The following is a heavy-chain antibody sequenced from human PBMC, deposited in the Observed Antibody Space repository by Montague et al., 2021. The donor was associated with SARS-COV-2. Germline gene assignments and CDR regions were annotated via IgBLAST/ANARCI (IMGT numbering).Heavy chain of an antibody. D-gene: IGHD3-22*01. V-gene: IGHV3-9*01. J-gene: IGHJ4*02. CDR3: AKDIDYYDSSGYYDY. CDR2: ISWNSGSI. CDR1: EFTFGDYA. Sequence: SLRLSCAASEFTFGDYAMHWVRQAPGKGLEWVSGISWNSGSIGYADSVXGRFTISRDNAKNSLYLQMNSLRAEDTALYYCAKDIDYYDSSGYYDYWGQGTLVTVSS.